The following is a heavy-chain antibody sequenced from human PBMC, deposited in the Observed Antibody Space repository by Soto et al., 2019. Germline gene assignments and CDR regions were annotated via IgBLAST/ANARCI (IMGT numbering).Heavy chain of an antibody. J-gene: IGHJ4*02. CDR1: GFTFRGSW. V-gene: IGHV3-7*04. Sequence: EVQLVESGGGLVQPGGSLRLTCAASGFTFRGSWMSWVRQAPGKGLDWVANVNQVGSEKYYVDSVKGRFTISRDNANNSLYLKINSLRGGGSAVYFCGRGGGNFDRWGRGPLVTVSS. CDR2: VNQVGSEK. CDR3: GRGGGNFDR. D-gene: IGHD3-16*01.